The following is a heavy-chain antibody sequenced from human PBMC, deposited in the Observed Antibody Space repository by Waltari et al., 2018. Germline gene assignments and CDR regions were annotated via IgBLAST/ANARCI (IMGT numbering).Heavy chain of an antibody. V-gene: IGHV4-59*01. CDR2: IYYSGGT. CDR1: GGSISSYY. D-gene: IGHD2-8*01. J-gene: IGHJ6*02. CDR3: ARARMGGMDV. Sequence: QVQLQESGPGLVKPSETLSLTCTVSGGSISSYYWSWIRQPPGKGLEWIGYIYYSGGTNYQPSLKSRVTISVDTSKNQFSLKLSSVTAADTAVYYCARARMGGMDVWGQGTTVTVSS.